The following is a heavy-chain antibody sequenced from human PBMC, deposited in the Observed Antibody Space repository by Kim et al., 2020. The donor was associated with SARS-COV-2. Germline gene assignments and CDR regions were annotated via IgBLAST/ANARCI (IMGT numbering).Heavy chain of an antibody. CDR1: GGSISSYY. D-gene: IGHD3-3*01. Sequence: SETLSLTCTVSGGSISSYYWSWIRQPPGKGLEWIGYIYYSGSTNYNPSLKRRVTISVDTSKNQFSLKLSSVTAADTAVHYCARGSSLTIFGVVGWLDPWGQGTLVTVSS. CDR2: IYYSGST. V-gene: IGHV4-59*01. J-gene: IGHJ5*02. CDR3: ARGSSLTIFGVVGWLDP.